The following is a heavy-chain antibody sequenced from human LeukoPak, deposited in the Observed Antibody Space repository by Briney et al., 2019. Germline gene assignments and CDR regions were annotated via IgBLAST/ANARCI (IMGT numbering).Heavy chain of an antibody. CDR3: ARVMQGAAAGSPYFDY. J-gene: IGHJ4*02. CDR1: QFSFSSYS. Sequence: GDSLRLSCAASQFSFSSYSFNWVRQAPGQGLEWVSSINKGATHMYYADSVKGRFTISRDNAKNSLYLQMNSLRAEDTAVYYCARVMQGAAAGSPYFDYWGQGTLVTVSS. V-gene: IGHV3-21*01. D-gene: IGHD6-13*01. CDR2: INKGATHM.